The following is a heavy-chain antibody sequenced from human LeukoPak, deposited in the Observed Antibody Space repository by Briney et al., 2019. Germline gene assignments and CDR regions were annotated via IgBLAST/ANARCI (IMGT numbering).Heavy chain of an antibody. J-gene: IGHJ4*02. CDR1: GFTFSSYS. D-gene: IGHD1-7*01. Sequence: GGSLRLSCAASGFTFSSYSMNWVRQAPGKGLEWVSYISSSSSTIYYADSVKGRFTISRDNSKHTLYLQMNSLRAEDTAVYYCAKAFYNWNFVHYFDYWGQGTLVTVSS. CDR3: AKAFYNWNFVHYFDY. V-gene: IGHV3-48*01. CDR2: ISSSSSTI.